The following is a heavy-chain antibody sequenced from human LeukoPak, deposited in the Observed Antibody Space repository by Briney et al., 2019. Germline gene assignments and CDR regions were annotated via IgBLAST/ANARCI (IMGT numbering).Heavy chain of an antibody. CDR2: ISGSGGST. CDR1: GFTFSNYA. V-gene: IGHV3-23*01. CDR3: AKDYASDMATAPFDY. D-gene: IGHD5-24*01. Sequence: PGGSLRLSCAASGFTFSNYAMSWVRQAPGKGLEWVSVISGSGGSTYYADSVKGRFTISRDNSKNTLYRQMNSLRAEDTAVYYCAKDYASDMATAPFDYWGQGTLVTVSS. J-gene: IGHJ4*02.